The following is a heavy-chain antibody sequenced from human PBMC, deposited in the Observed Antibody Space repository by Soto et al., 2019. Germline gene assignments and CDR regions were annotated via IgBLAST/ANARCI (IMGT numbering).Heavy chain of an antibody. CDR1: GYTFTGYY. CDR2: INAYSGDT. V-gene: IGHV1-18*04. J-gene: IGHJ5*02. CDR3: ARSDSSGYYFWFDP. D-gene: IGHD3-22*01. Sequence: ASVKVSCKASGYTFTGYYMHWVRQAPGQGLEWMGWINAYSGDTNYAQKLQGRVTMTTDTSTSTAYMELRSLRSDDTAVYYCARSDSSGYYFWFDPWGQGTLVTVSS.